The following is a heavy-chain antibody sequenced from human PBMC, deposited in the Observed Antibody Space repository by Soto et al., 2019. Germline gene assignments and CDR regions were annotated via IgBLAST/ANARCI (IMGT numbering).Heavy chain of an antibody. CDR2: IYSYGST. Sequence: EVQLVESGGGLVQPGGSLRLSCSASGFTVSSNYMTCVRRNPGKGLEGVSVIYSYGSTYTADSVKGRLTISRDTSKNTVYLQMNSLRAEDPALYYCAILKQTTVTAISAFDIWGQGTMVTVST. V-gene: IGHV3-66*04. CDR3: AILKQTTVTAISAFDI. J-gene: IGHJ3*02. CDR1: GFTVSSNY. D-gene: IGHD4-17*01.